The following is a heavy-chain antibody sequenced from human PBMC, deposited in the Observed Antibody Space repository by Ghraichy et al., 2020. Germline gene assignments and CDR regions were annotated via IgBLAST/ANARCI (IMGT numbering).Heavy chain of an antibody. D-gene: IGHD2-2*01. CDR2: ISYDGSNK. CDR3: ASSGGNIVVVPAARGIDY. CDR1: GFTFSSYA. Sequence: GGSLRLSCAASGFTFSSYAMHWVRQAPGKGLEWVAVISYDGSNKYYADSVKGRFTISRDNSKNTLYLQMNSLRAEDTAVYYCASSGGNIVVVPAARGIDYWGQGTLVTVSS. J-gene: IGHJ4*02. V-gene: IGHV3-30-3*01.